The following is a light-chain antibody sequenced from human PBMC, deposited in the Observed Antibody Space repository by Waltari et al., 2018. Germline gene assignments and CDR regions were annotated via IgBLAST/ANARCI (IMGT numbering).Light chain of an antibody. CDR2: YDS. V-gene: IGLV3-21*04. J-gene: IGLJ3*02. Sequence: YVLTQPPSVSVDPGKTARLTWGGDNIGSNSVNWYQQKPGQAPVLVMFYDSDRPSEIPERFSGSNSGNTATLTISWVEAGDEADYHCQVWDDVTDSGVFGGGTKLTVL. CDR1: NIGSNS. CDR3: QVWDDVTDSGV.